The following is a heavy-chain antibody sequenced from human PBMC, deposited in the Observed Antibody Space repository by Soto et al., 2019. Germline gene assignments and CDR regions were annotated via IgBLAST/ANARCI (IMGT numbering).Heavy chain of an antibody. Sequence: QVQLQESGPGLVKPSQTLSLTCTVSGGSINSGGYYWSWIRQHPGKGLEWIGYLYYTGNTYYTPALKGRVTIADDPSTNQFALRLGSVTVADTAVYYCARVVDTAMSWYFDLWGRGTLVTVSS. D-gene: IGHD5-18*01. CDR2: LYYTGNT. J-gene: IGHJ2*01. CDR1: GGSINSGGYY. CDR3: ARVVDTAMSWYFDL. V-gene: IGHV4-31*03.